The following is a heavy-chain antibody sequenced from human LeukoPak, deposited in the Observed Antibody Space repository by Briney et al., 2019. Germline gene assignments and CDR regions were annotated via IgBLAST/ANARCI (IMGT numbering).Heavy chain of an antibody. J-gene: IGHJ4*02. CDR3: ARCSGWFDY. V-gene: IGHV4-59*01. D-gene: IGHD6-19*01. Sequence: SETLSLTCTVSGGSSSNYYWSWIRQPPGKGLEWIGYIYYSGSTNYSPSLKSRVTISVDTSKNQFSLKLSSVTAADTAVYYCARCSGWFDYWGQGTLVTVSS. CDR2: IYYSGST. CDR1: GGSSSNYY.